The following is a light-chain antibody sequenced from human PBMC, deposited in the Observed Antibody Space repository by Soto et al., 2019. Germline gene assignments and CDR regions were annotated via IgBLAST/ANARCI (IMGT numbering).Light chain of an antibody. CDR2: DAS. CDR1: QSVTSSY. V-gene: IGKV3-20*01. Sequence: EIVLTQSPGTLSLSPGERATLTCRASQSVTSSYLAWYQQKPGQAPRLLMYDASSRATGIPDGFSGSGSGTDFTLTISRLEPEDFAVYYCHQYGTSPLTFGPGTKVDIK. CDR3: HQYGTSPLT. J-gene: IGKJ3*01.